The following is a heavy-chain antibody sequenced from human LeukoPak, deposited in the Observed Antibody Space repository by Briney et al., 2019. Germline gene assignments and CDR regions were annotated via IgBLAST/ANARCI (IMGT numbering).Heavy chain of an antibody. Sequence: GESLKISCKGSGYSFTSYWIGRVRQMPGKGLEWMGIIYPGDSDTRYSPSFQGQVTISADKSISTAYLQWSSLKASDTAMYYCARCIPGYCSGGSCSNGFDPWGQGTLVTVSS. V-gene: IGHV5-51*01. CDR2: IYPGDSDT. CDR1: GYSFTSYW. CDR3: ARCIPGYCSGGSCSNGFDP. D-gene: IGHD2-15*01. J-gene: IGHJ5*02.